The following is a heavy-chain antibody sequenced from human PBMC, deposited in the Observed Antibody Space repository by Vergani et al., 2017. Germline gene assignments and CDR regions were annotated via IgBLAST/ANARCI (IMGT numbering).Heavy chain of an antibody. CDR2: IIPIFGTA. CDR1: GGTFSSYA. V-gene: IGHV1-69*01. D-gene: IGHD3-22*01. Sequence: QVQLVQSGAEVKKPGSSVKVSCKASGGTFSSYAISWVRQAPGQGLEWMGGIIPIFGTANYAQKFQGRVTITADESTSTAYMELSSLISEDTAVYYCARDKAFGRYYDSSEFDYWGQGTLVTVSS. J-gene: IGHJ4*02. CDR3: ARDKAFGRYYDSSEFDY.